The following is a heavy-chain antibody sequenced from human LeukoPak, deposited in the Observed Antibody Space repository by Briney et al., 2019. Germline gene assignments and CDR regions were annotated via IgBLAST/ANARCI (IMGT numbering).Heavy chain of an antibody. J-gene: IGHJ4*02. D-gene: IGHD5-12*01. Sequence: PSETLSLTCTVSGGSISSYYWSWIRQPPRKGLEWIGYIYNSGSTKYNPSLKSRVTISGDTSKKQFSLKLSSVTAADTAVYYCARGYSGYDPTYFDYWGQGTLVTVSS. CDR2: IYNSGST. CDR3: ARGYSGYDPTYFDY. CDR1: GGSISSYY. V-gene: IGHV4-59*01.